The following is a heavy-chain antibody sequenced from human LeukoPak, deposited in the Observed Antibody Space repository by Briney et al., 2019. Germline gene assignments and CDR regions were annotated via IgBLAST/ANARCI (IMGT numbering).Heavy chain of an antibody. J-gene: IGHJ3*02. CDR1: GGSISSGSYY. D-gene: IGHD3-22*01. V-gene: IGHV4-61*02. Sequence: SETLSLTCTVSGGSISSGSYYWSWIRQPAGKGLEWIGRIYTSGSTNYNPSLKSRVTISVDTSKNQFCLKLSSVTAADTAVYYCARETYHYDSSGYYYGGFHAFDIWGQGTMVTVSS. CDR2: IYTSGST. CDR3: ARETYHYDSSGYYYGGFHAFDI.